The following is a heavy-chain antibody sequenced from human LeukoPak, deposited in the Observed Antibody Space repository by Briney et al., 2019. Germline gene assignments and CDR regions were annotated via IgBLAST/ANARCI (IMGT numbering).Heavy chain of an antibody. V-gene: IGHV4-34*01. Sequence: SETLSLTCAVYGGSFSGYYWSWIRQPPGKGLEWIGEINHSGSTNYNPSLKSRVTISVDTSKNQFSLKLSSVTAADTAVYYCARHGRLEDFWSGYSFDYWGQGTLVTVSS. CDR3: ARHGRLEDFWSGYSFDY. CDR2: INHSGST. J-gene: IGHJ4*02. CDR1: GGSFSGYY. D-gene: IGHD3-3*01.